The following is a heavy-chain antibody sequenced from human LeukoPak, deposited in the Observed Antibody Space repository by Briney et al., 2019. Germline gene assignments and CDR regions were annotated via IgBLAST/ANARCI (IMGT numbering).Heavy chain of an antibody. J-gene: IGHJ4*02. V-gene: IGHV3-48*02. CDR2: ISSSSTTI. D-gene: IGHD6-19*01. Sequence: GGSLRLSCAASGFTFSSYSMNWVRQAPGKGLEWVSYISSSSTTIYYADSVKGRFTISRDNAKNSLCLQMNSLRDEDTAVYYCARWVNGWFLDYWGQGTLVTVSS. CDR3: ARWVNGWFLDY. CDR1: GFTFSSYS.